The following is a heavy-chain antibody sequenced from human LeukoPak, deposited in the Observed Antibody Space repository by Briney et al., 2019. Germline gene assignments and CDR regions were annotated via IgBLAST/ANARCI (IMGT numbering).Heavy chain of an antibody. J-gene: IGHJ4*02. CDR3: ARQIASAGTAGFDF. CDR2: IYSTGST. V-gene: IGHV4-4*07. Sequence: SQTLSLTCTVSGASIGSYYWSWVRQPAGKGLEWLGRIYSTGSTNYNPSLKSRVTMSVDTSKNQFSLRLRSVTAADTAVYYCARQIASAGTAGFDFWGQGALVTVSS. D-gene: IGHD6-13*01. CDR1: GASIGSYY.